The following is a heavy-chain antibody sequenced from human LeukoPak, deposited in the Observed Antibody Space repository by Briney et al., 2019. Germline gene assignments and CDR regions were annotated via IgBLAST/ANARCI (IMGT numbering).Heavy chain of an antibody. CDR2: MKKDGSEK. J-gene: IGHJ4*02. D-gene: IGHD4-17*01. CDR3: AAAHYGDYEGFANFNF. Sequence: QPGGSLILSCAAPGFPFSNYWMSWVRQAPGRGREWVPTMKKDGSEKQYVDSEKGRFTITSDNTNNTLYPQKTSLRAEDTAVYYCAAAHYGDYEGFANFNFWGQGTLVTVSS. V-gene: IGHV3-7*01. CDR1: GFPFSNYW.